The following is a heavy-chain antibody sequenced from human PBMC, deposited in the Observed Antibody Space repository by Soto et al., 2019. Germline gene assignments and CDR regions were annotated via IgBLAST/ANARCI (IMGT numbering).Heavy chain of an antibody. J-gene: IGHJ6*03. CDR1: GYTFTSYD. V-gene: IGHV1-8*01. D-gene: IGHD6-6*01. CDR2: MSPNSGNT. Sequence: GASVKVSCKASGYTFTSYDINWVRQATGQGLEWMGWMSPNSGNTGYAQKFQGRVTMTRNTSISTAYMELSSLRSEDTAVYYCARGTEYSSSYRYYYYMDVWGKGTTVTVSS. CDR3: ARGTEYSSSYRYYYYMDV.